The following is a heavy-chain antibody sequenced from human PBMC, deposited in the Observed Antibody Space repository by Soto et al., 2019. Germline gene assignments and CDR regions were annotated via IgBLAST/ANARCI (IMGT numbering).Heavy chain of an antibody. CDR3: VSGSYLNWFDH. CDR2: ISSSSSTI. Sequence: EVHLVESGGGLVQPGGPLRLSCAASGFNFSSYSMNWVRQATGKGPEWVSYISSSSSTIYYADSVKGRYTMSRDNTKNSLYLQMNSLRAEDTAVYYCVSGSYLNWFDHWGQGTLVTVSS. V-gene: IGHV3-48*01. J-gene: IGHJ5*02. CDR1: GFNFSSYS. D-gene: IGHD1-26*01.